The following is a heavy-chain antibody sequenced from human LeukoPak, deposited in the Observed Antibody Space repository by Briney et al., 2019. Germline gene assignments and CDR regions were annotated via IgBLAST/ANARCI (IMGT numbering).Heavy chain of an antibody. V-gene: IGHV3-23*01. CDR1: GFTFSSYA. J-gene: IGHJ4*02. D-gene: IGHD6-6*01. CDR3: ASTPIAARRRGYYFDY. CDR2: ISGSGGST. Sequence: GGSLRLSCAASGFTFSSYAMSWVRQAPGKGLEWVSAISGSGGSTYYADSVKGRFTISRDNSKNTLYLQMNSLRAEDTAVYYCASTPIAARRRGYYFDYWGQGTLVTVSS.